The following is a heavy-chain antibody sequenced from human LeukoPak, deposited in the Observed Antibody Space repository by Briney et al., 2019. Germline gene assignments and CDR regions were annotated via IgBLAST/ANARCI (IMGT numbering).Heavy chain of an antibody. CDR2: IKSKTDAWTT. V-gene: IGHV3-15*01. CDR3: TTWTSH. J-gene: IGHJ4*02. D-gene: IGHD3/OR15-3a*01. Sequence: KPGGSLRPSCAASGPTFNNAWMSWVRQAPGKGLEWAGRIKSKTDAWTTDYAAPAKGRFTISRDDSENTVYLQMNSLKTEDTAVYYCTTWTSHWGQGTLFTVSS. CDR1: GPTFNNAW.